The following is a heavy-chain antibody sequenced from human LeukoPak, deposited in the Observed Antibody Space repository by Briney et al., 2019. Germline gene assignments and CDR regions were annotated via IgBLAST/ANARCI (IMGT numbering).Heavy chain of an antibody. V-gene: IGHV1-18*01. CDR2: ISAYNGNT. CDR3: ASVTSSPTYYYDSSGYYYYFDY. D-gene: IGHD3-22*01. Sequence: ASVKVSSMDSGYTFTSYGISWVPQAPGQGLEWMGWISAYNGNTNYAEKLQGRVTMTTDTTTSTAYMELRSLRSDDTAMYYCASVTSSPTYYYDSSGYYYYFDYWGQGTLVTVSA. CDR1: GYTFTSYG. J-gene: IGHJ4*02.